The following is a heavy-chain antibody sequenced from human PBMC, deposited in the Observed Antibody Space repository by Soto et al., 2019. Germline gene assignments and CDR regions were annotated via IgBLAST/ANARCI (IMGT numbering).Heavy chain of an antibody. CDR3: AKDRGSGWYGYYYGMDV. V-gene: IGHV3-23*01. D-gene: IGHD6-19*01. J-gene: IGHJ6*02. CDR1: GFTFSSYA. CDR2: ISGSGGST. Sequence: PGGSLRLSCAASGFTFSSYAMSWVRQAPGKGLEWVSAISGSGGSTYYADSVKGRFTISRDNSKNTLYLQMNSLRAEDTAVYYCAKDRGSGWYGYYYGMDVWGQGTTVTVSS.